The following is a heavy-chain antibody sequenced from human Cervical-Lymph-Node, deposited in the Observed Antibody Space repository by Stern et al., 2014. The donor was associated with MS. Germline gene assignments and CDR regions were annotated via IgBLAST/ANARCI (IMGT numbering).Heavy chain of an antibody. CDR1: GFSLDTSGTN. J-gene: IGHJ4*02. CDR2: IYWDDDK. Sequence: QITLKESGPTLVRPTKNLTLTCTISGFSLDTSGTNVAWIRQHPGKALEWIGIIYWDDDKSYRTYLQGRLAITMDSSKSQVVLTMSNMCPVDTATYYCALSPDDYGVDVWGYWGQGTRVAVSS. V-gene: IGHV2-5*02. CDR3: ALSPDDYGVDVWGY. D-gene: IGHD4/OR15-4a*01.